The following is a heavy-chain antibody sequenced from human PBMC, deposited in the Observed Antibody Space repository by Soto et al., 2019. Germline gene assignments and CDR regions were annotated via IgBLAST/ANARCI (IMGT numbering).Heavy chain of an antibody. D-gene: IGHD5-12*01. CDR3: ARGVGSYEGFDY. V-gene: IGHV4-59*01. Sequence: SETLSLTCTVSGGSISSYYWSWIRQPPGKGLEWIGYIYYSGSTNYNPNYNPSLKSRVTISVDTSKSQFSLKLNSVTAADTAVYYCARGVGSYEGFDYWGQGTLVTVSS. CDR2: IYYSGSTNYNP. CDR1: GGSISSYY. J-gene: IGHJ4*02.